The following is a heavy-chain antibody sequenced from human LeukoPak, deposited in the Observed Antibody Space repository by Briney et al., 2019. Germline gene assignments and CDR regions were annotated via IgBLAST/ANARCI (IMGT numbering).Heavy chain of an antibody. V-gene: IGHV3-48*03. CDR3: AGRRITIFGEVIRSRRHYFDP. D-gene: IGHD3-3*01. Sequence: GGSLRLSCAASGFTFSSYEMNWVRQAPGKGLEWVSYISSSGSTIYYADSVKGRFTISRDNAKNSLYLQMNSLTAADTAVYYCAGRRITIFGEVIRSRRHYFDPWGQGSLVTVSS. CDR2: ISSSGSTI. J-gene: IGHJ5*02. CDR1: GFTFSSYE.